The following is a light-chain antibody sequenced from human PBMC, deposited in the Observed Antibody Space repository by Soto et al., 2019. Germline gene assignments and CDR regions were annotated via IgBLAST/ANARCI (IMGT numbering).Light chain of an antibody. CDR1: SSDVGGYKY. CDR2: EVS. V-gene: IGLV2-14*01. J-gene: IGLJ3*02. Sequence: QSALTQPASVSVSPGQSITISCTGTSSDVGGYKYVSWYQQHPGKAPKLMIYEVSYRPSGVSNRFSGSKSGNTAALTISGLQAEDEADYFCTSYTSSSTRVFGGGTKLTVL. CDR3: TSYTSSSTRV.